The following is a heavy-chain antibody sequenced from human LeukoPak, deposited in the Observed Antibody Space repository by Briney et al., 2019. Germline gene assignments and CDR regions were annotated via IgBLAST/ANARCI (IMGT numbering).Heavy chain of an antibody. CDR3: ARARMGPVPFDS. V-gene: IGHV4-31*03. CDR2: IADIATK. D-gene: IGHD1-14*01. J-gene: IGHJ4*02. CDR1: GASITSGAYY. Sequence: PSETLSLTCSVSGASITSGAYYWSWLRQHPEKGLEWIGYIADIATKFYNPSFKSRLSISMDPSKNLFSLSLTSLTAADTAVYYCARARMGPVPFDSWGQGILVTVSS.